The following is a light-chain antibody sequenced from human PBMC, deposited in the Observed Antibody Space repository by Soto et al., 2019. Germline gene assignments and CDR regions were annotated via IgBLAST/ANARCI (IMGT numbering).Light chain of an antibody. V-gene: IGLV1-44*01. Sequence: QSVLTQPPSASGTPGQTIAISCSGGSSNIGSHTVNWYQQLPGTAPRLLIYSNTQRPSEVPDRFSGSKYGTSASLAIRGLQSEYEGDYYCAAWDHSLNGVVFGGGSKVTVL. J-gene: IGLJ2*01. CDR2: SNT. CDR1: SSNIGSHT. CDR3: AAWDHSLNGVV.